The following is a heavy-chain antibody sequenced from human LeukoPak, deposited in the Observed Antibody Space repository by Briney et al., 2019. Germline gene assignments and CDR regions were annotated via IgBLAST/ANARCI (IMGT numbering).Heavy chain of an antibody. CDR2: INPNSGGT. V-gene: IGHV1-2*02. D-gene: IGHD2-2*01. Sequence: ASVKVSCKSSVSTFTDYYMHWVRQAPGQGLEWMGWINPNSGGTNYSQKFQGRVTMTSDTSISTAYMELSRLRSDDTAVYYCARGNASIVVVPAANPSLTIFGVAIGGWFDPWGQGTLVTVSS. CDR3: ARGNASIVVVPAANPSLTIFGVAIGGWFDP. J-gene: IGHJ5*02. CDR1: VSTFTDYY.